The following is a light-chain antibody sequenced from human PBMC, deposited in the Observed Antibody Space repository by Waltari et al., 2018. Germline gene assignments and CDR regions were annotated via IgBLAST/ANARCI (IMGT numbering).Light chain of an antibody. J-gene: IGKJ1*01. Sequence: DIQMTQSPSILSASVGDRVTITCRASQGLSNWLAWYKQKPGKAPKVLIYKASTIESGVPSRFSGRGSGTEFTLTSSSLQPDDFATYYCQQYRNLWTFGQGTKVEIK. V-gene: IGKV1-5*03. CDR2: KAS. CDR1: QGLSNW. CDR3: QQYRNLWT.